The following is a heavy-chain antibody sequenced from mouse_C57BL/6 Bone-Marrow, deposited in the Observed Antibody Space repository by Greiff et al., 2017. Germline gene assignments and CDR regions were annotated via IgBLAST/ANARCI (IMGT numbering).Heavy chain of an antibody. J-gene: IGHJ1*03. Sequence: VKLQESGAELVKPGASVKMSCKASGYTFTSYWITWVKQRPGQGLEWIGDIYPGSGSTNCNEKFKSKATLTVDTSSSTAYMQLSSLTSEDSAVYYCARPYYSNYWYFDVWGTGTTVTVSS. CDR2: IYPGSGST. D-gene: IGHD2-5*01. CDR3: ARPYYSNYWYFDV. CDR1: GYTFTSYW. V-gene: IGHV1-55*01.